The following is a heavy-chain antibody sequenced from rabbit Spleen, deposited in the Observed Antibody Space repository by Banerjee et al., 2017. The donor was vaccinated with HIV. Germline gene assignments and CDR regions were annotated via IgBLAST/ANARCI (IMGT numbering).Heavy chain of an antibody. D-gene: IGHD4-1*01. Sequence: QEQLEESGGGLVKPGASLTLTCTASGFSFSGTEYMCWVRQAPGKGLEWIACIYAGSTTWYASWVNGRFTISKTSSTTVTLQMTSLTAADTATYFCARDLDDVIGWNFGWWGPGTLVTVS. CDR1: GFSFSGTEY. J-gene: IGHJ4*01. CDR2: IYAGSTT. V-gene: IGHV1S45*01. CDR3: ARDLDDVIGWNFGW.